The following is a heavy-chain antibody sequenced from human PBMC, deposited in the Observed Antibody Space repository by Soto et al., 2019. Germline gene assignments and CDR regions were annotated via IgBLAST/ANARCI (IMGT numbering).Heavy chain of an antibody. CDR3: ARDLGVGAASDY. Sequence: QVQLVQSGAEVKKPGASVKVSCKASGYTFTSYAMHWVRQAPGQRLERMGWINAGNGNTKYSQKFQGRVTITRDTSASTAYMELCSLRSEDTAVYYCARDLGVGAASDYWGQGTLVTVSS. CDR1: GYTFTSYA. D-gene: IGHD1-26*01. CDR2: INAGNGNT. V-gene: IGHV1-3*01. J-gene: IGHJ4*02.